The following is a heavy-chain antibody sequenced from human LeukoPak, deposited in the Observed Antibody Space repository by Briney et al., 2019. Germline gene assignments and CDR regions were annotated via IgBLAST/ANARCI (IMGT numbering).Heavy chain of an antibody. CDR3: ARGITMITWDVDYFDY. V-gene: IGHV4-30-2*01. Sequence: SETLSLTCVVSGGSISSGGYSWSWIRQPPGKGLEWIGYIYHSGSTYYNPSLKSRVTISVDRSKNQFSLKLSSVTAADTAVYYCARGITMITWDVDYFDYWGQGTLVTVSS. CDR2: IYHSGST. J-gene: IGHJ4*02. CDR1: GGSISSGGYS. D-gene: IGHD3-22*01.